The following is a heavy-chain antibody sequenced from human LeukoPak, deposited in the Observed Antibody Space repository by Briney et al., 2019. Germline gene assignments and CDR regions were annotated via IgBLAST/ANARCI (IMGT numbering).Heavy chain of an antibody. CDR3: ERGSHFSVWGSYLENWFDP. Sequence: PSETLSLTCTVSGGSISSYYGSWIRQPAGKGLEWICRIYTSGSTNYNPYLKSRVTMSVDTSKKQFSLKLSSVTAADTAVYYCERGSHFSVWGSYLENWFDPWGQGTLVTVSS. D-gene: IGHD3-16*02. CDR1: GGSISSYY. J-gene: IGHJ5*02. CDR2: IYTSGST. V-gene: IGHV4-4*07.